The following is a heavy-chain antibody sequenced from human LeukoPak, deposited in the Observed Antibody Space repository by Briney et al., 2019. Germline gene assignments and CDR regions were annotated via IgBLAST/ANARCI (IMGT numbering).Heavy chain of an antibody. J-gene: IGHJ6*03. CDR2: ISSSSSCI. D-gene: IGHD3-10*01. CDR1: GFTFSSYS. Sequence: GGSLRLSCAASGFTFSSYSMNWVRQAPGKGLEWVSSISSSSSCIYYADSVKGRFTISRDNAKNSLYLQMNSLRAEDTAVYYCARGGYYYGSGSYIVYYYYMDVWGKGTTVTVSS. V-gene: IGHV3-21*04. CDR3: ARGGYYYGSGSYIVYYYYMDV.